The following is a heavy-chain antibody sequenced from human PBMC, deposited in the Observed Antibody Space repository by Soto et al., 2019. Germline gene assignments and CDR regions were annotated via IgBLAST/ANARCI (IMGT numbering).Heavy chain of an antibody. CDR1: GGSISSGCYS. CDR3: ARGRGFDY. Sequence: PSETLSLTCAVSGGSISSGCYSWSWIRQPPGKGLEWIGYIYHSGSTYYNPSLKSRVTISVDRSKNQFSLKLSSVTAADTAVYYCARGRGFDYWGQGTLVTVSS. CDR2: IYHSGST. V-gene: IGHV4-30-2*01. J-gene: IGHJ4*02.